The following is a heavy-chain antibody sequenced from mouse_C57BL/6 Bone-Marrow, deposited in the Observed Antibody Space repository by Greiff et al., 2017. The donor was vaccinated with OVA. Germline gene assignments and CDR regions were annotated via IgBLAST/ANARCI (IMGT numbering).Heavy chain of an antibody. V-gene: IGHV3-1*01. CDR1: GYSITSGYD. D-gene: IGHD1-1*01. CDR2: ISYSGST. CDR3: ARGLYYYGSSYWYFDV. Sequence: ESGPGMVKPSQSLSLTCTVTGYSITSGYDWHWIRHFPGNKLEWMGYISYSGSTNYNPSLKSRISITHDTSKNHFFLKLNSVTTEDTATYYCARGLYYYGSSYWYFDVWGTGTTVTVSS. J-gene: IGHJ1*03.